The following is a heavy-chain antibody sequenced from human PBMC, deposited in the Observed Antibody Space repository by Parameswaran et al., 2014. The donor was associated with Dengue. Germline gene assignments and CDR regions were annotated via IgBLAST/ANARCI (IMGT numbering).Heavy chain of an antibody. D-gene: IGHD2-8*01. CDR2: INPTSGGT. Sequence: WVRQAPGQGLEWMGIINPTSGGTTYAQKLQGRVTMTRDTSTSTVYMELRSLTSEDTAVYYCARESGGVVLEDFYYGMDVWGQGTTVTVSS. J-gene: IGHJ6*02. V-gene: IGHV1-46*04. CDR3: ARESGGVVLEDFYYGMDV.